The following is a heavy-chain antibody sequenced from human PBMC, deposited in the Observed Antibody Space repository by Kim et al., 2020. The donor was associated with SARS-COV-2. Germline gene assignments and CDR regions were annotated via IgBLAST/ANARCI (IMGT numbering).Heavy chain of an antibody. Sequence: GGSLRLSCAASGFTFSSYAMSWVRQAPGKGLEWVSAISGSGGSTYYADSVKGRFTISRDNSKNTLYLQMNSLRAEDTAVYYCAKGGARQLASYHWFDPWGQGTLVTVSS. V-gene: IGHV3-23*01. D-gene: IGHD6-13*01. CDR2: ISGSGGST. J-gene: IGHJ5*02. CDR3: AKGGARQLASYHWFDP. CDR1: GFTFSSYA.